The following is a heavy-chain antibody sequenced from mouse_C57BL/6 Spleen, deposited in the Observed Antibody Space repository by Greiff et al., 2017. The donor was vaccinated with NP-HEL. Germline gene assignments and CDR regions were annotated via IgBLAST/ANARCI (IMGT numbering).Heavy chain of an antibody. CDR2: IYPGNSDT. CDR1: GYTFTSYW. J-gene: IGHJ2*01. CDR3: TRERDYYGSSFLDY. V-gene: IGHV1-5*01. D-gene: IGHD1-1*01. Sequence: VQLQQSGTVLARPGASVKMSCKTSGYTFTSYWMHWVKQRPGQGLEWIGAIYPGNSDTSYNQKFKGKAKLTAVTSASTAYMELSSLTNEDSAVYYCTRERDYYGSSFLDYWGQGTTLTVSS.